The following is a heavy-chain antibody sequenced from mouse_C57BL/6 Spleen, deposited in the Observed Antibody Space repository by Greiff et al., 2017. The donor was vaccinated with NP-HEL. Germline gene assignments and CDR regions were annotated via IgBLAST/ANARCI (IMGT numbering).Heavy chain of an antibody. D-gene: IGHD1-1*01. CDR1: GYTFTSCN. V-gene: IGHV1-12*01. J-gene: IGHJ1*03. CDR2: IYPGNGDT. Sequence: LQQSGAELVRPGASVKMSCKASGYTFTSCNMHWVKQTPRQGLEWIGAIYPGNGDTSYNQKFKGKATLTVDKSSSTAYMQLSSLTSEDSAVYFCARWIYYYGGNWYFDVWGTGTTVTVSS. CDR3: ARWIYYYGGNWYFDV.